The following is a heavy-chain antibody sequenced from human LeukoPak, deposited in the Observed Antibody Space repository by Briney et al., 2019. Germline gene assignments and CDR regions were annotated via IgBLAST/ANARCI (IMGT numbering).Heavy chain of an antibody. CDR1: GYSFTSYW. CDR3: ARQLYCSGGSCRNFDY. J-gene: IGHJ4*02. V-gene: IGHV5-51*01. CDR2: IYPGDSDT. D-gene: IGHD2-15*01. Sequence: GESLKISCKGSGYSFTSYWIGWVRQTPGKGLEWMGIIYPGDSDTRYSPSFQGQVTISADKSISTAYLQWSSLKASDTAMYYCARQLYCSGGSCRNFDYWGQGTLVTVSS.